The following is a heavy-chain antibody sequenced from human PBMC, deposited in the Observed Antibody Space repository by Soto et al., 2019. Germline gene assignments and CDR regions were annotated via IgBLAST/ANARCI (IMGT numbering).Heavy chain of an antibody. CDR3: AKRALDWFDP. J-gene: IGHJ5*02. CDR1: GFTFSSYG. CDR2: ISYDGSNK. D-gene: IGHD3-16*02. V-gene: IGHV3-30*18. Sequence: QVQLVESGGGVVQPGRSLRLSCAASGFTFSSYGMHWVRQAPGKGLEWVAVISYDGSNKYYADSVKGRFTISRDNSKNTLYLQMNSLRAEDTAVYYCAKRALDWFDPWGQGTLVTVSS.